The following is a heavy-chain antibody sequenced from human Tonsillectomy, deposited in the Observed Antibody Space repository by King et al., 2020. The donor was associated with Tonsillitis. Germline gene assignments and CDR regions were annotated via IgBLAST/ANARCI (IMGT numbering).Heavy chain of an antibody. V-gene: IGHV3-7*01. Sequence: VQLVESGGGLVQPGGSLRLSCAVSGFTFSRYWMSWVRQAPGKGLEWVANIKEDGSDKHYVDSGKGRFTISRDNAKNSLFLQMNSLRAEDTAVYYCATEGGRSGSGYWGQGTLVTVSS. D-gene: IGHD3-10*01. CDR2: IKEDGSDK. CDR1: GFTFSRYW. CDR3: ATEGGRSGSGY. J-gene: IGHJ4*02.